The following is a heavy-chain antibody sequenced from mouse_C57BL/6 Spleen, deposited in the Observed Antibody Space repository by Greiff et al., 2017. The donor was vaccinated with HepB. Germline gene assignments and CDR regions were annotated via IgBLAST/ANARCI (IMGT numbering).Heavy chain of an antibody. J-gene: IGHJ1*03. CDR2: IDPSDSYT. V-gene: IGHV1-69*01. D-gene: IGHD1-1*01. CDR3: ARFYYYGSSYRYFDV. Sequence: QVQLQQPGAELVMPGASVKLSCKASGYTFTSYWMHWVKQRPGQGLEWIGEIDPSDSYTNYNQKFKGKSTLTVDKSSSTAYMQLSSLTSEDSAVYYCARFYYYGSSYRYFDVWGTGTTVTVSS. CDR1: GYTFTSYW.